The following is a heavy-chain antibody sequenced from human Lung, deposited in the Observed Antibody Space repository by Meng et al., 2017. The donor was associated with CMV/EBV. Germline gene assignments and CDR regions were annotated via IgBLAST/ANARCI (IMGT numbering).Heavy chain of an antibody. CDR2: ISTDGSST. CDR3: ARLTAGYGY. Sequence: LRLSCAASGFSFSSYWMFWARQVPGRGLVWLARISTDGSSTTYADSVKGRFTISRDNAKNTLYLQMNGLRVEDTGVYYCARLTAGYGYWGQGTLVTVSS. CDR1: GFSFSSYW. D-gene: IGHD6-13*01. V-gene: IGHV3-74*01. J-gene: IGHJ4*02.